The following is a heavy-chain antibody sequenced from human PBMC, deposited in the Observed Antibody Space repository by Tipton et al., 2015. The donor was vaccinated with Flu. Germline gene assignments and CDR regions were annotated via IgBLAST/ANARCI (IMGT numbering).Heavy chain of an antibody. Sequence: TLSLTCAVYGGSFSGYSWSWIRQPPGKGLEWIGEINHSGSTNYNPSLKSRVTISVDTSKNQFSLKLSSVTAADTAVYYCARSYCSGGSCYPCNYYGMDVRGQWTPVAVSS. J-gene: IGHJ6*02. V-gene: IGHV4-34*01. D-gene: IGHD2-15*01. CDR3: ARSYCSGGSCYPCNYYGMDV. CDR2: INHSGST. CDR1: GGSFSGYS.